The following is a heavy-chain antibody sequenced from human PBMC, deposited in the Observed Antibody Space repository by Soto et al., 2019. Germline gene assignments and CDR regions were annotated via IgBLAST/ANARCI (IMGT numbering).Heavy chain of an antibody. J-gene: IGHJ5*02. D-gene: IGHD2-2*01. CDR3: ARGDIVVVPAATQTWGFDP. Sequence: ASVKVSCKASGYTFTGYYMHWVRQAPGQGLEWMGWINPNSGGTNYAQKFQGWVTMTRDTSISTAYMELSRLRSDDTAVYYCARGDIVVVPAATQTWGFDPWGQGTLVTVSS. V-gene: IGHV1-2*04. CDR1: GYTFTGYY. CDR2: INPNSGGT.